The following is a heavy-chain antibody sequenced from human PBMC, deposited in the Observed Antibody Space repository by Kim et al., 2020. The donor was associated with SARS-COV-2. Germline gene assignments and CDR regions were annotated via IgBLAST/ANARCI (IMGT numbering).Heavy chain of an antibody. D-gene: IGHD5-18*01. CDR2: INPNSGGT. J-gene: IGHJ5*02. Sequence: ASVKVSCKASGYTFTGYYMHWVRQAPGQGLEWMGWINPNSGGTNYAQKFQGRVTMTRDTSISTAYMELSRLRSDDTAVYYCAMGYSYDRAHWFDPWGQGTLVTVSS. V-gene: IGHV1-2*02. CDR3: AMGYSYDRAHWFDP. CDR1: GYTFTGYY.